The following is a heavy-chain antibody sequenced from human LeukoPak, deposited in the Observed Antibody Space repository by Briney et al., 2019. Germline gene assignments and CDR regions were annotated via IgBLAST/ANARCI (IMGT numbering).Heavy chain of an antibody. D-gene: IGHD3-3*01. CDR3: ARGEIGDFWSGYLAY. V-gene: IGHV4-31*03. CDR2: IYYSGST. J-gene: IGHJ4*02. CDR1: GGSISSGGYY. Sequence: SETPSLTCTVSGGSISSGGYYWSWIRQHPGKGLEWIGYIYYSGSTYYNPSLKSRVTISVDTSKNQFSLKLSSVTAADTAVFYCARGEIGDFWSGYLAYWGQGTLVTVSS.